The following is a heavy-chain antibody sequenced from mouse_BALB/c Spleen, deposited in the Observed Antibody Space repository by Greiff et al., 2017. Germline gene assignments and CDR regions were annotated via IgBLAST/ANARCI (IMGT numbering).Heavy chain of an antibody. CDR3: ARHADGSGRYFDY. CDR2: ISSGGGSS. V-gene: IGHV5-12-1*01. CDR1: GFAFSSYD. J-gene: IGHJ2*01. D-gene: IGHD2-3*01. Sequence: EVMLVESGGGLVKPGGSLKLSCAASGFAFSSYDMSWVRQTPEKRLEWVAYISSGGGSSYYPDTVKGRFTISRDNAKNTLYLQMSSLKSEDTAMYYCARHADGSGRYFDYWGQGTTLTVSA.